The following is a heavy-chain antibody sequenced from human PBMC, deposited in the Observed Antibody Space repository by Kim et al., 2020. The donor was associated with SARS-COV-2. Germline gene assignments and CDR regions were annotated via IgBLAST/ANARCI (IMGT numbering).Heavy chain of an antibody. Sequence: SVKVSCKASGGTFSSYGVSWVRQAPGQGLEWMGWIIPVFGTITYAQKFQGRVTFTADKSTSTAYMEVSSLRSEDTAIYYCARGGRGYYYAYRDFGLVVWGQGTTVTVSS. CDR3: ARGGRGYYYAYRDFGLVV. CDR2: IIPVFGTI. D-gene: IGHD5-18*01. J-gene: IGHJ6*02. V-gene: IGHV1-69*06. CDR1: GGTFSSYG.